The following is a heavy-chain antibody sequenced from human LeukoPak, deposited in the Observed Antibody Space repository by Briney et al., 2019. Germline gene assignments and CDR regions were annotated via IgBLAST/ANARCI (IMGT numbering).Heavy chain of an antibody. CDR1: GGSISSGAR. D-gene: IGHD3-9*01. CDR3: ARIMGNYDILTGHYYYYYYMDV. V-gene: IGHV4-4*02. J-gene: IGHJ6*03. CDR2: IYHSGST. Sequence: SETLSLTCGVSGGSISSGARWSWARQPPGKGLEWIGEIYHSGSTNYNPSLKSRVTISVDKSKNQFSLKLNSVTAADTAVYYCARIMGNYDILTGHYYYYYYMDVWGKGTTVTVSS.